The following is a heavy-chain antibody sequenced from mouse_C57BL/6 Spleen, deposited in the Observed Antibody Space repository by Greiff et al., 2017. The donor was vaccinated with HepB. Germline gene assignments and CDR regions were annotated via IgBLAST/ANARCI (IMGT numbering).Heavy chain of an antibody. V-gene: IGHV1-69*01. CDR1: GYTFTSYW. Sequence: VQLQQSGAELVMPGASVKLSCKASGYTFTSYWMHWVKQRPGQGLEWIGESDPSDSYTNYNQKFKGKSTLTVDKSSSTAYMQLSILTSEDSAVYYCARREMDYWGQGTSVTVSS. CDR3: ARREMDY. CDR2: SDPSDSYT. J-gene: IGHJ4*01.